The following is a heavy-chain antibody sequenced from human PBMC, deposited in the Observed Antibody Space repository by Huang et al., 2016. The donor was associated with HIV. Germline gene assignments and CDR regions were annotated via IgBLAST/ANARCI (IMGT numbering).Heavy chain of an antibody. CDR2: VSTYDGNT. D-gene: IGHD3-22*01. V-gene: IGHV1-18*04. CDR3: ARGGGGGGANYYDSSGYFLDL. Sequence: QVQLLQSASELKKPGASVKVSCKASGYTFFSYNINWVRQAPGQGPEWMGWVSTYDGNTNYAQKFQGRVTMTADRTTSTAYMELRSLRTDGTAVYYCARGGGGGGANYYDSSGYFLDLWGQGTLVTVSS. CDR1: GYTFFSYN. J-gene: IGHJ4*02.